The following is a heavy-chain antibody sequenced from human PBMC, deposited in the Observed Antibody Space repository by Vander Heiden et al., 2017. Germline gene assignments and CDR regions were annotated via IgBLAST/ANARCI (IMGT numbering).Heavy chain of an antibody. D-gene: IGHD2-2*01. Sequence: QVTLKESGPVLVKPTETLTLTCTVSGFSLSNARMGVSWIRQPPGKALEWLAHIFSNDEKSYSTALKSRLTISKDTSKSQVVLTMTKMDPVDTATYYFARTCYDLGNWFDPWGHGTLVTVSS. CDR1: GFSLSNARMG. V-gene: IGHV2-26*01. CDR2: IFSNDEK. J-gene: IGHJ5*02. CDR3: ARTCYDLGNWFDP.